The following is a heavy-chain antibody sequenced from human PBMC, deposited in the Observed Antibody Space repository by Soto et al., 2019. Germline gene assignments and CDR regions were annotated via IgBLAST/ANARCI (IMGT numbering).Heavy chain of an antibody. CDR1: GRSISSYY. CDR3: ARTRMIESWIDS. CDR2: VYYTGST. D-gene: IGHD3-16*01. Sequence: PSEPLSHTCRVFGRSISSYYWRWIRQPPGKGLEWIGYVYYTGSTLYNPSLKSRVTISVDMSKKEFSLRLSSVIAADTAVYYCARTRMIESWIDSWGQGNPVTVSS. J-gene: IGHJ4*02. V-gene: IGHV4-59*01.